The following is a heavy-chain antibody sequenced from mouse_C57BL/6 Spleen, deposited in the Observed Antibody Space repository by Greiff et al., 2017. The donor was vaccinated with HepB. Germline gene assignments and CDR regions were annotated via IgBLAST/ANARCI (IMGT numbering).Heavy chain of an antibody. CDR2: IYPYDSET. CDR1: GYTFTSYW. V-gene: IGHV1-61*01. CDR3: ARGDYGFAY. J-gene: IGHJ3*01. D-gene: IGHD1-1*01. Sequence: VQLQQSGAELVRPGSSVKLSCKASGYTFTSYWMDWVKQRPGHGLEWIGNIYPYDSETHYNQKFKDKATLTVDKSSSTAYMQLSSLTSEDSAVYYCARGDYGFAYWGQGTLVTVSA.